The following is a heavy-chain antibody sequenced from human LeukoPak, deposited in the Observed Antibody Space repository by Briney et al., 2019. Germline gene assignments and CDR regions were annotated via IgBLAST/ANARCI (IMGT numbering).Heavy chain of an antibody. CDR3: AKDLGYCSGGSCY. J-gene: IGHJ4*02. CDR1: GFTFSSYG. V-gene: IGHV3-30*02. Sequence: QAGGSLRLSCAASGFTFSSYGMHWVRQAPGKELEWVAFIRYDGSNKYYADSVKGRFTISRDNSKNTLYLQMNSLRAEDTAVYYCAKDLGYCSGGSCYWGQGTLVTVSS. D-gene: IGHD2-15*01. CDR2: IRYDGSNK.